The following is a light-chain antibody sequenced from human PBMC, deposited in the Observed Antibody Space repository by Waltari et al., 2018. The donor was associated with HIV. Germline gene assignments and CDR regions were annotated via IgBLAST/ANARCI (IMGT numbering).Light chain of an antibody. Sequence: SYELTQPPSVSVSPGQTARITCSGDALPKQYAYWYHQKPGQAPVLVIYKDTERPSGIPERFSGSSSGTTVTLTISGVQAEDEADYYCQSADSSGTWVFGGGTKLPVL. V-gene: IGLV3-25*03. CDR3: QSADSSGTWV. J-gene: IGLJ3*02. CDR1: ALPKQY. CDR2: KDT.